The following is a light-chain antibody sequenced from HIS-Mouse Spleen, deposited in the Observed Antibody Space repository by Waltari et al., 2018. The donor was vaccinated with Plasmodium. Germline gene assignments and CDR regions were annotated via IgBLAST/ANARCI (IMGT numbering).Light chain of an antibody. V-gene: IGLV2-8*01. CDR2: EVS. J-gene: IGLJ1*01. CDR1: SSDVGGYNC. Sequence: QSALTQPPSASGSPGPSVTISCTGTSSDVGGYNCVSWYQKHPGKAPKLMIYEVSKRPSGVPDRFSGSKSGNTASLTVSGLQAEDEADYYCSSYAGSSVFGTGTKVTVL. CDR3: SSYAGSSV.